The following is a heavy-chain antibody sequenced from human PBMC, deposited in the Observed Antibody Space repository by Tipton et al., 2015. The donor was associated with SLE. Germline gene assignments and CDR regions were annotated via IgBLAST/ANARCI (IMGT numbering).Heavy chain of an antibody. D-gene: IGHD2-15*01. V-gene: IGHV3-9*01. CDR1: GFTFDHYA. CDR2: ITWNSGTI. J-gene: IGHJ6*02. CDR3: AKGYCNGGSCYSPDYYYYYDMDV. Sequence: SLRLSCAASGFTFDHYAMHWVRQAPGKGLEWVSGITWNSGTIGYADSVKGRFTISRDNAKNSLYLQMNSLRTEDTALYYCAKGYCNGGSCYSPDYYYYYDMDVWGQGTTVTVSS.